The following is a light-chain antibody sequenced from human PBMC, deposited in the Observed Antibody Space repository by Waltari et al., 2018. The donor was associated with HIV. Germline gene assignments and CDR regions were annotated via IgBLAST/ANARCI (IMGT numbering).Light chain of an antibody. Sequence: DIQLTQYPSFLSSHVGDRVTISCRASQDISTYLAWYQQKPGEAPKLLIHGASTLHRGVTSRFSGSGSGTDFNLTIKNLRPEDFAIYYCQQLHSFPLIFGGGTKVE. J-gene: IGKJ4*01. CDR1: QDISTY. CDR2: GAS. V-gene: IGKV1-9*01. CDR3: QQLHSFPLI.